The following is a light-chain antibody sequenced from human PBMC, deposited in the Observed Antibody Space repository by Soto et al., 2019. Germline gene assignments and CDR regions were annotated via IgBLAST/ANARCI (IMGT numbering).Light chain of an antibody. CDR2: EVS. V-gene: IGLV2-8*01. Sequence: QSVLTQPPSASGSPGQSVAISCTGTSSDVGGYNYVSWYQQHPGKAPKLIIYEVSKRPSGVPDRFSGSKAGNTASLTVSGLQAEDEADYYCSSFAGSSHVVFGGGTKLTVL. CDR1: SSDVGGYNY. CDR3: SSFAGSSHVV. J-gene: IGLJ2*01.